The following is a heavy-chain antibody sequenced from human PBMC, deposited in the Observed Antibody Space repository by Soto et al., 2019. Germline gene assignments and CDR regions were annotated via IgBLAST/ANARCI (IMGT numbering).Heavy chain of an antibody. CDR2: VTSDGSNK. CDR1: GFTFSTYA. J-gene: IGHJ3*01. CDR3: GRITLKTSVDTFDF. V-gene: IGHV3-30-3*01. D-gene: IGHD3-22*01. Sequence: GGSLRLSCAASGFTFSTYALHWVRQAPGKGLEWVATVTSDGSNKYHADSVEGRFTISRDDSKNTLYLQLNSLRAEDTAVYYCGRITLKTSVDTFDFWGQGTMVTVSS.